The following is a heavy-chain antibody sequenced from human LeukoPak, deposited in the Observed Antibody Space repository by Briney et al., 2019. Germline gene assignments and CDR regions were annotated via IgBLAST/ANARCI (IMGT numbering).Heavy chain of an antibody. J-gene: IGHJ6*02. Sequence: GESLKISCKGSGYSFTSYWIGWVRQMPGKGLEWMGIIYPGDSDTRYSPSFQGQVTISADKSISTAYLQWGSLKASDTAMYYCARSSEDYYYGMDVWGQGTTVTVSS. CDR1: GYSFTSYW. D-gene: IGHD6-6*01. CDR3: ARSSEDYYYGMDV. CDR2: IYPGDSDT. V-gene: IGHV5-51*01.